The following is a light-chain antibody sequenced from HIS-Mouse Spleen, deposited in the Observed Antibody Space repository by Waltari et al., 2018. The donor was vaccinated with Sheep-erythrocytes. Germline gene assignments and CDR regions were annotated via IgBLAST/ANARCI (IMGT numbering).Light chain of an antibody. CDR2: DVS. Sequence: QSALTQPRSVSGSPGQSVTISCTGTSRAVGGYNYVPWYQQHPGKAPKLMIYDVSKRPSGVPDRFSGSKSGNTASLTISGLQAEDEADYYCCSYAGSYTFWVFGGGTKLTVL. CDR1: SRAVGGYNY. V-gene: IGLV2-11*01. J-gene: IGLJ3*02. CDR3: CSYAGSYTFWV.